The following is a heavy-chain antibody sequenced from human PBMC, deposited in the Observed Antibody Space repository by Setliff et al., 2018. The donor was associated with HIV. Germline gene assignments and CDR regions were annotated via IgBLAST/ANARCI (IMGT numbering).Heavy chain of an antibody. Sequence: PGGSLRLSCEAFGLTFSTYSMHWVRQAPGKGLEWVSSISSSSRSKYYADSVKGRFTISRDNAKNSLYLQMNSLTAEDTAVYFCARDVSWRVRTYIDYWGQGALVTVSS. CDR1: GLTFSTYS. CDR2: ISSSSRSK. V-gene: IGHV3-21*01. CDR3: ARDVSWRVRTYIDY. J-gene: IGHJ4*02. D-gene: IGHD3-3*01.